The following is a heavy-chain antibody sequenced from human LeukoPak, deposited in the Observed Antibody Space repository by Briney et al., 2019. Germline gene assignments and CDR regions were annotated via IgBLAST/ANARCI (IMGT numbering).Heavy chain of an antibody. CDR1: GFTFDDYA. CDR3: AREGYNWNLNWFDP. Sequence: GGSLRLSCAASGFTFDDYAMHWVRQAPGKGLEWVSGISWNSGSIGYADSVKGRFTISRDNAKNSLYLQMNSLRAEDTAVYYCAREGYNWNLNWFDPWGQGTLVTVSS. V-gene: IGHV3-9*01. D-gene: IGHD1-20*01. CDR2: ISWNSGSI. J-gene: IGHJ5*02.